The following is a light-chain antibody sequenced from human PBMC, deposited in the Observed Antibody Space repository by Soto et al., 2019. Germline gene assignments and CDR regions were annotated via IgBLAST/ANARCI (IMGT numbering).Light chain of an antibody. CDR2: GAF. CDR3: LQHNAFPWT. CDR1: QGINDN. J-gene: IGKJ1*01. Sequence: DIQMTQSPSAMSASVGDRVTITCRASQGINDNLAWFQQKAGQVPKRLIYGAFSLQRGVPSRFSGSASGTEFTLSISSLQPEDFATYSCLQHNAFPWTVGRGTKVEIQ. V-gene: IGKV1-17*03.